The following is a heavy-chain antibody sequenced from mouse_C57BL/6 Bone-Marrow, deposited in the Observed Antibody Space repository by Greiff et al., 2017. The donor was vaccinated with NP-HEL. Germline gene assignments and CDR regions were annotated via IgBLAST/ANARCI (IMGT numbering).Heavy chain of an antibody. CDR1: GYTFTDYY. Sequence: VQLVESGPELVKPGASVKISCKASGYTFTDYYINWVKQRPGQGLEWIGWIFPGSGSTYYNEKFKGKATLTVDKSSSTAYMLLSSLTSEDSAVYFCAREGYYGSSFAWFAYWGQGTLVTVSA. V-gene: IGHV1-75*01. CDR2: IFPGSGST. D-gene: IGHD1-1*01. CDR3: AREGYYGSSFAWFAY. J-gene: IGHJ3*01.